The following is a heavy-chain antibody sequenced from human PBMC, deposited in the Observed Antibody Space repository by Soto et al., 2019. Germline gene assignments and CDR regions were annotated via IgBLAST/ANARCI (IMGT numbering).Heavy chain of an antibody. D-gene: IGHD2-15*01. V-gene: IGHV4-59*01. CDR2: MHDSGRS. J-gene: IGHJ4*02. CDR3: ARVGGTRGWY. CDR1: SDSINNYY. Sequence: QVQLQESGPGLVKPSETLALTCTVSSDSINNYYWTWIRQPPGKGLEWIGYMHDSGRSNYNPSLKSRAKISVNTSKKRFSLNLNSVTAADTAVYYCARVGGTRGWYWGQGTLVTVSS.